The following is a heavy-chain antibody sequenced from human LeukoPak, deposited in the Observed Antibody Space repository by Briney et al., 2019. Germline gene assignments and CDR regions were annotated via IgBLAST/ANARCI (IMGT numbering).Heavy chain of an antibody. J-gene: IGHJ5*02. CDR3: ARGANWFDP. V-gene: IGHV4-59*01. Sequence: SETLSLTCTVSGGSISTYYWSWIRQPPGKGLEWIGHIYYSGSTNYNPSLKSRVTISVDMSKNQFSLKLSSVTAADTAVYYCARGANWFDPWGQGTLVTVSS. CDR1: GGSISTYY. CDR2: IYYSGST.